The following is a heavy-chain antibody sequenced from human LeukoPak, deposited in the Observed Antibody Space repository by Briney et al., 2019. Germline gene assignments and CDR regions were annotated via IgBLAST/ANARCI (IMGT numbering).Heavy chain of an antibody. D-gene: IGHD3-3*01. J-gene: IGHJ4*02. CDR3: ARAGGVRRSFDY. CDR1: RGSFSGYY. CDR2: INHSGST. Sequence: SETLSLTCAVYRGSFSGYYWSWIRQPPGKGLEWIGEINHSGSTNYNPSLKSRVTISVDTSKNQFSLKLSSVTAADTAVYYCARAGGVRRSFDYWGQGTLVTVSS. V-gene: IGHV4-34*01.